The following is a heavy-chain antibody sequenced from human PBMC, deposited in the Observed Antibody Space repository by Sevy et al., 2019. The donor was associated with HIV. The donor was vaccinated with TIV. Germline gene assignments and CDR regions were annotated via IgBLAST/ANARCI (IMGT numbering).Heavy chain of an antibody. CDR3: AKDPLSYDILTGYYGVYYYYGMDV. CDR2: ISGSGGST. D-gene: IGHD3-9*01. V-gene: IGHV3-23*01. Sequence: GGSLGLSCAASGFTFSSYAMSWVRQAPGKGLEWVSAISGSGGSTYYADSVKGRFTISRDNSKNTLYLQMNSLRAEDTAVYYCAKDPLSYDILTGYYGVYYYYGMDVWGQGTTVTVSS. CDR1: GFTFSSYA. J-gene: IGHJ6*02.